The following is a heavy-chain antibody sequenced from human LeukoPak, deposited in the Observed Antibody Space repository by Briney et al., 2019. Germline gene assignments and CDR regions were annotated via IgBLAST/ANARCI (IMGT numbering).Heavy chain of an antibody. V-gene: IGHV1-18*01. CDR1: GYTFPTYG. CDR3: AREEGAPIAAANI. J-gene: IGHJ3*02. D-gene: IGHD6-13*01. Sequence: GASVKVSCKASGYTFPTYGITWVRQAPGQGLEWMGWISAYNGHTNYAHNLQGRVTMTTDTSTSTAYMELKSLRSDDTAVYYCAREEGAPIAAANIWGLGTKVTVSS. CDR2: ISAYNGHT.